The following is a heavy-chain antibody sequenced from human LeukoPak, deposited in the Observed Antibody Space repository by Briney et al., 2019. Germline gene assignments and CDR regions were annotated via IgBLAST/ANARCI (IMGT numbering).Heavy chain of an antibody. D-gene: IGHD3-3*01. Sequence: ASVKVSCKVSGYTLTELSMHWVRQAPGKGLEWMGGFDPEDGETIYAQKFQGRVTMIEDTSTDTAYMELSSLRSEDTAVYYCATYDFWSGHLNAGGQGTLVTVSS. CDR2: FDPEDGET. V-gene: IGHV1-24*01. J-gene: IGHJ4*02. CDR1: GYTLTELS. CDR3: ATYDFWSGHLNA.